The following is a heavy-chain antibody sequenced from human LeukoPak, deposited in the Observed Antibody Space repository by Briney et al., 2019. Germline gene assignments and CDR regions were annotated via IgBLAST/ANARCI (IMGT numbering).Heavy chain of an antibody. CDR2: MNPNSGNT. CDR3: ARGATMVRGVIISDAFDI. Sequence: GASVKVSCKASGYTFTSYDINWVRQATGQGLEWMGWMNPNSGNTGYAQKFQGRVTMTRNTSISTAYMELSSLRSEDTAVYYCARGATMVRGVIISDAFDIWGQGTMVTVSS. V-gene: IGHV1-8*01. CDR1: GYTFTSYD. J-gene: IGHJ3*02. D-gene: IGHD3-10*01.